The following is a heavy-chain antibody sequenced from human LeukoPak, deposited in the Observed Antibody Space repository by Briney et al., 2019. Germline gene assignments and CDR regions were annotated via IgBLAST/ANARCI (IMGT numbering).Heavy chain of an antibody. Sequence: GASVKVSCKASGGTFSSYAISGGRQAPGQGREWMGRIIPIFGTANYAQKFQSRVTITADKSTSTAYMELRSLRYEDTAVYYCARVVGATSASPMDVWGKGTTVTVSS. V-gene: IGHV1-69*06. CDR2: IIPIFGTA. J-gene: IGHJ6*04. D-gene: IGHD1-26*01. CDR1: GGTFSSYA. CDR3: ARVVGATSASPMDV.